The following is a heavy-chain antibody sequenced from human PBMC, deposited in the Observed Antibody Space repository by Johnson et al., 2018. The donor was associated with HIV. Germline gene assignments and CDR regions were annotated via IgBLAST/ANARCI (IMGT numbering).Heavy chain of an antibody. CDR1: GFIVSSNC. V-gene: IGHV3-53*02. D-gene: IGHD1-20*01. CDR2: IYSGGST. J-gene: IGHJ3*02. Sequence: VQLVETGGGLMQPGGSLRLSCAASGFIVSSNCMTWVRQAPGKGLEWVSVIYSGGSTYYVDSVKGRFIISRDNAKNSLNLQMNSLRTEDTALYYCATGWGNWNDEGPDAFDIWGQGTMVTVSS. CDR3: ATGWGNWNDEGPDAFDI.